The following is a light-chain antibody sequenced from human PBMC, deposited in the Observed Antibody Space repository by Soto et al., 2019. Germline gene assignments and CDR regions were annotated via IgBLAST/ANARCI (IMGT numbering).Light chain of an antibody. CDR1: SSNIGSNT. CDR3: AAWEDSHDVV. CDR2: SNH. V-gene: IGLV1-44*01. Sequence: QSVLTQPPSASGTPGQRVTISCSGSSSNIGSNTVNWYQQLPGTAPKLLIYSNHQRPSGVPDRFSGSKSGTSASLAISGLQYDDEADYYCAAWEDSHDVVFGGGTKLPVL. J-gene: IGLJ2*01.